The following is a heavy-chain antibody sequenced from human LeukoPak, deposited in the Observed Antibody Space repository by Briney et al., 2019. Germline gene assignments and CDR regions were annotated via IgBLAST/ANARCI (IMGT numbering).Heavy chain of an antibody. CDR2: IGVAGDT. J-gene: IGHJ3*02. D-gene: IGHD5-24*01. CDR3: ARREAGAFDI. Sequence: GGSLRLSCAASGFXFSSYGFHWVRQAAGKGLEWVSAIGVAGDTYYPGSVKGRFTISRENAKNSLYLQMNSLRAGDTAVYYCARREAGAFDIWGQGTMVIVSS. V-gene: IGHV3-13*01. CDR1: GFXFSSYG.